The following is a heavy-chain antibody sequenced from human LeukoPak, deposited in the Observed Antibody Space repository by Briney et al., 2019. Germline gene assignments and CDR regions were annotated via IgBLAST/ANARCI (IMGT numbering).Heavy chain of an antibody. J-gene: IGHJ4*02. Sequence: ASVKVSCKASGYTFTGYYMRWVRQAPGQGLEWMGWINPNSGGTNYAQKFQGRVTMTRDTSISTAYMELSRLRSDDTAVYYCARVYVWGTNYYFNYWGQGTLVTVSS. CDR2: INPNSGGT. CDR1: GYTFTGYY. D-gene: IGHD3-16*01. V-gene: IGHV1-2*02. CDR3: ARVYVWGTNYYFNY.